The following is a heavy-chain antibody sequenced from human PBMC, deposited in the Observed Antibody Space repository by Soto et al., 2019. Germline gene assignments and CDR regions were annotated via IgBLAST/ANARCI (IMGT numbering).Heavy chain of an antibody. CDR1: GFTFSSYG. J-gene: IGHJ4*02. V-gene: IGHV3-30*18. Sequence: QVQLVESGGGVVQPGRSLRLSCAASGFTFSSYGMHWVRQAPGKGLEWVAVISYDGSNKYYADSVKGRFTISRDNSENTLYLQKKCQRAEDTAVYYCAEARGDDGNYVEDYRGQGTLVSVSS. D-gene: IGHD3-10*02. CDR3: AEARGDDGNYVEDY. CDR2: ISYDGSNK.